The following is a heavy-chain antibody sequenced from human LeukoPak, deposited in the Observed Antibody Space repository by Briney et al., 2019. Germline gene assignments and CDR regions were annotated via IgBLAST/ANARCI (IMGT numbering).Heavy chain of an antibody. V-gene: IGHV3-53*04. D-gene: IGHD6-19*01. CDR2: LYGAGST. CDR1: GFNVSSNY. Sequence: GSLLLSCAASGFNVSSNYMSWVRPAPGKGLEWVSVLYGAGSTYYADSVKGRFTLSRHDSQNTLFLQMNSLRAEDTAVYYCARGGTPGFSTGRIDYWGQGTVVTVSS. CDR3: ARGGTPGFSTGRIDY. J-gene: IGHJ4*02.